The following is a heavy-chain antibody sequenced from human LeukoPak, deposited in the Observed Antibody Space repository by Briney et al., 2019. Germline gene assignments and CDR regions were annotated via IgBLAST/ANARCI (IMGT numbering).Heavy chain of an antibody. CDR2: ISYDGSNK. V-gene: IGHV3-30-3*01. J-gene: IGHJ4*02. CDR3: ARDSAPGGGYSSSWYGTIDY. Sequence: GGSLRLSCAASGFTFSSYAMHWVRQAPGKGLEWVAVISYDGSNKYYADSVKGRFTISRDNSKNTLYLQMNSLRAEDTAVYYCARDSAPGGGYSSSWYGTIDYWGQGTLVTVSS. CDR1: GFTFSSYA. D-gene: IGHD6-13*01.